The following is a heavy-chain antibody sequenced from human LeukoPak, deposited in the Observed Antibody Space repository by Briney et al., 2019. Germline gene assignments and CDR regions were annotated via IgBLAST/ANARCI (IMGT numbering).Heavy chain of an antibody. J-gene: IGHJ3*01. CDR1: GFTFSSYG. CDR3: AKDSLHRLTTVTTGAFDF. D-gene: IGHD4-17*01. Sequence: SGGSLRLSCAASGFTFSSYGMNWVRQAPGKGLEWVSGFSVSDGSTYYADSVKGRFTISRDNSKNTLYLQMNSLRAEDTAVYYCAKDSLHRLTTVTTGAFDFWGQGTMVTVSS. V-gene: IGHV3-23*01. CDR2: FSVSDGST.